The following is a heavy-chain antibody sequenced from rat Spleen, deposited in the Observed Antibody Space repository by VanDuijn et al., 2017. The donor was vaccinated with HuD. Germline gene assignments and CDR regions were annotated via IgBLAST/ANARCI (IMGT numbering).Heavy chain of an antibody. D-gene: IGHD1-2*01. CDR3: ARADVASISTDGF. CDR2: IGSSGGSI. J-gene: IGHJ2*01. CDR1: GFTFSTFP. V-gene: IGHV5-46*01. Sequence: EVQLVESGGGLVQPGRSMKLSCAASGFTFSTFPMAWVRQAPTKGLEWVATIGSSGGSIFYRDSVKGRFTISRDNAKSTLYLQMNSLRSEDTATYYGARADVASISTDGFWGQGVMVTVSS.